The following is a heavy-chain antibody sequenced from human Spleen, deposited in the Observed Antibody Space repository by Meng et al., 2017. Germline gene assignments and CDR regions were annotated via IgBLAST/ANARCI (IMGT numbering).Heavy chain of an antibody. V-gene: IGHV3-9*03. CDR3: AKGNQPLLGCYFDY. D-gene: IGHD2-2*01. CDR1: GFTFSSYE. CDR2: ISWNSGSI. Sequence: SLKISCAASGFTFSSYEMNWVRQAPGKGLGWVSGISWNSGSIGYADSVKGRFTISRDNAKNSLYLQMNSLRAEDMALYYCAKGNQPLLGCYFDYWGQGTLVTVSS. J-gene: IGHJ4*02.